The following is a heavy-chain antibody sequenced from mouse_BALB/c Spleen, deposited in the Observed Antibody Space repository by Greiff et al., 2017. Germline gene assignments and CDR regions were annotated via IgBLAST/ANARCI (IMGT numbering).Heavy chain of an antibody. Sequence: EVMLVESGGDLVKPGGSLKLSCAASGFTFSSYGMSWVRQTPDKRLEWVATISSGGSYTYYPDSVKGRFTISRDNAKNTLYLQMSSLKSEDTAMYYCARHEDYGYDYWGQGTTLTVSS. D-gene: IGHD1-2*01. CDR1: GFTFSSYG. J-gene: IGHJ2*01. CDR3: ARHEDYGYDY. V-gene: IGHV5-6*01. CDR2: ISSGGSYT.